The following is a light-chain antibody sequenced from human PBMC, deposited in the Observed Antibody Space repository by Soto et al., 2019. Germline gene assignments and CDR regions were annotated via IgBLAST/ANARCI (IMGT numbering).Light chain of an antibody. CDR3: QQSYSTPPS. CDR2: AAS. Sequence: DIQMTQSPSSLSASVGDRVTITCRASQSISSYLNWYQQKPGKAPKLLIYAASSLQSGVPSRFSGSGSGTEFTLTISRLQPEDFATYYCQQSYSTPPSLGQGTKLEIK. V-gene: IGKV1-39*01. J-gene: IGKJ2*01. CDR1: QSISSY.